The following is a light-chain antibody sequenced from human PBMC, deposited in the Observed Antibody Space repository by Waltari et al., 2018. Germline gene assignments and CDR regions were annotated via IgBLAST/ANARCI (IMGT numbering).Light chain of an antibody. Sequence: IVLTPSPGTLSLSPGERATPPCRAGQSVSSNYVAWYQQKPGQAPRLLIYGASSRATGIPDRFIGSGSGTDFTLTISSLERDDFAVYFCQQYGNSPRTFGQGTRVEVK. CDR1: QSVSSNY. CDR2: GAS. V-gene: IGKV3-20*01. CDR3: QQYGNSPRT. J-gene: IGKJ1*01.